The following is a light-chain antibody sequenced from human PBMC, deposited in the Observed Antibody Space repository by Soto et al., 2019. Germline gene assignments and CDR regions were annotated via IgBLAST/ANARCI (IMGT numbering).Light chain of an antibody. J-gene: IGKJ1*01. CDR3: QQYNSYSRT. Sequence: IQMTQSPSILSASVGDRVTITCRASQSISTWLAWYQQKPEKAPKLLIHDASTLESGVPSRVSGSGSGTEFTLTISSLQPDDFATYYCQQYNSYSRTFGQGTRVEV. CDR1: QSISTW. V-gene: IGKV1-5*01. CDR2: DAS.